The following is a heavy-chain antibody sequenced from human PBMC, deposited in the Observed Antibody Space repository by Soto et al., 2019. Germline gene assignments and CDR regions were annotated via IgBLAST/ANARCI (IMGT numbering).Heavy chain of an antibody. J-gene: IGHJ6*02. V-gene: IGHV1-69*02. CDR1: GGTFSSYT. Sequence: SVKVSCKASGGTFSSYTISCVRQAPGQRLEWMGRIIPILGIANYAQKFQGRVTITADKSTSTAYMELSSLRSEDTAVYYCARVDPSGSYSNYCYYGMDVWGQGTTVTVSS. CDR3: ARVDPSGSYSNYCYYGMDV. CDR2: IIPILGIA. D-gene: IGHD1-26*01.